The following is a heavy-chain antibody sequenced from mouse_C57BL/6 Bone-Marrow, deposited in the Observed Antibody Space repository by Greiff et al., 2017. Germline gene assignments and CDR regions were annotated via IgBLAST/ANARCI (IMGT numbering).Heavy chain of an antibody. V-gene: IGHV5-15*01. Sequence: EVQLVESGGGLVQPGASLKLSCAASGFTFSDYGMAWVRQAPRKGPEWVGFISHLAYSIYYADTVTGRFTIPRENAKNTLYLEMSSLRSEDTAMYYCARYDYGFFAYWGQGTMVTVSA. CDR3: ARYDYGFFAY. J-gene: IGHJ3*01. D-gene: IGHD2-4*01. CDR2: ISHLAYSI. CDR1: GFTFSDYG.